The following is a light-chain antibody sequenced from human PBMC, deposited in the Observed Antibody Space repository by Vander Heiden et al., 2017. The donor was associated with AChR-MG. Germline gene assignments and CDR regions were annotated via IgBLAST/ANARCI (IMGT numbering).Light chain of an antibody. CDR3: SSYTSSSTYV. CDR1: SSDVGCYNS. CDR2: DVS. J-gene: IGLJ1*01. V-gene: IGLV2-14*03. Sequence: QSALTQPASGSGSPGQSITISCTVTSSDVGCYNSVYWYQHHPGTAPKLMIYDVSNRPSGVSNRFSGSKSGNTASLTISGLQAEDEADYYCSSYTSSSTYVFGTGTKVTVL.